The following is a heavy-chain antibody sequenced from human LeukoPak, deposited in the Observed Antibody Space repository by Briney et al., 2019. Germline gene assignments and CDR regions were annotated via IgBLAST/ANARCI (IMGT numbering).Heavy chain of an antibody. V-gene: IGHV3-21*01. CDR1: GFNFSSYS. J-gene: IGHJ4*02. D-gene: IGHD6-13*01. CDR3: ARGYSSSWYLD. CDR2: ISISSSFI. Sequence: GGSLRLSCAGSGFNFSSYSMSWVRQAPWKGLEFVSSISISSSFIYYADSVKGRFTISRDNAKKSLSLQMNSLRADDTAVYYCARGYSSSWYLDWGQGTLVTVSS.